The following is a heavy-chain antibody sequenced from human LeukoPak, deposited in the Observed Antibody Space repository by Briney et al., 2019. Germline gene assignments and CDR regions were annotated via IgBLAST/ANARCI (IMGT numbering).Heavy chain of an antibody. Sequence: PSETLSLTCTVSGGSIGSRSYYWGWIRQPPGKGLEWIGNIYYSGSTYYNPSLNSRVTISVDTSNNQFSLKLTSVTAADTAVYYCATRPDGPGWFDPWGQGTLVTVSS. CDR2: IYYSGST. J-gene: IGHJ5*02. CDR1: GGSIGSRSYY. V-gene: IGHV4-39*07. CDR3: ATRPDGPGWFDP. D-gene: IGHD2-8*01.